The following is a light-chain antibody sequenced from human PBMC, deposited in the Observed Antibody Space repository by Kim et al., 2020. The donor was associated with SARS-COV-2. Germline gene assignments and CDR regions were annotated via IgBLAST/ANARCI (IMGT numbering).Light chain of an antibody. V-gene: IGLV3-1*01. Sequence: SYELTQPPSVSVSPGQTASITCSGDKLGDKYACWYQQKPGQSPVLVIYQDSKRPSGIPERFSGSNSGNTATLTISGTQAIDEADYYCQAWDSSTAGVFGG. CDR1: KLGDKY. CDR3: QAWDSSTAGV. J-gene: IGLJ2*01. CDR2: QDS.